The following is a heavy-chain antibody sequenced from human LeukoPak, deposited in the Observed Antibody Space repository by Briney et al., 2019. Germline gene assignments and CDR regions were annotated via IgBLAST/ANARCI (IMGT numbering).Heavy chain of an antibody. J-gene: IGHJ3*02. CDR3: ARVRYDISTGAFDI. D-gene: IGHD3-9*01. CDR2: IIPIFGTA. Sequence: SVKVSCKASGGTFISYAISWVRQAPGQGLEWMGGIIPIFGTANYAQKFQGRVTITTDESTSTAYMELSSLRSEDTAVYYCARVRYDISTGAFDIWGQGTMVTVSS. V-gene: IGHV1-69*05. CDR1: GGTFISYA.